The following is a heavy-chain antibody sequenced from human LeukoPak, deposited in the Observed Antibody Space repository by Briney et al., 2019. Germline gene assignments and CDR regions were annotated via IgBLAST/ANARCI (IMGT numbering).Heavy chain of an antibody. CDR1: GYTFTSYD. J-gene: IGHJ5*02. D-gene: IGHD3-3*02. CDR2: ISAYNGNT. CDR3: ARDRRSLAWLGPRGWFGP. V-gene: IGHV1-18*01. Sequence: ASVKVSCKASGYTFTSYDINWVRQATGQGLEWMGWISAYNGNTNYAQELQGRVTMTTDTSTSTAYMELRSLRSDDTAVYYCARDRRSLAWLGPRGWFGPWGQGTLVTVSS.